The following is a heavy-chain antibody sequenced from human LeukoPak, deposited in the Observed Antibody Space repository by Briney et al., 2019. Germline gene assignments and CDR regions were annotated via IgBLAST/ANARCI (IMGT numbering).Heavy chain of an antibody. Sequence: GGSLILSCAASGFTFSSYSMNWVRQAPGKGLEWVSSISSSSSYIYYADSVKGRFTISRDNAKNSLYLQMNSLRAEDTAVYYCASSQYYYDSSGYASAFDIWSQGTMVTVSS. CDR1: GFTFSSYS. D-gene: IGHD3-22*01. CDR3: ASSQYYYDSSGYASAFDI. J-gene: IGHJ3*02. CDR2: ISSSSSYI. V-gene: IGHV3-21*01.